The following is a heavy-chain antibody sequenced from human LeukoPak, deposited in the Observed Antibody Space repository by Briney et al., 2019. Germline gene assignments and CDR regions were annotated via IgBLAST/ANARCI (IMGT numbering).Heavy chain of an antibody. D-gene: IGHD3-22*01. J-gene: IGHJ5*02. CDR2: IYHSGKT. V-gene: IGHV4-59*08. CDR3: ARLGGDNYDESSGYYGT. Sequence: SETLSLTCTLSGGSISNLYWSRMRHPPGRGREWIGNIYHSGKTNSKSSLWSRVTMSVDTSKKRFSLLISSVTDANTAVYYCARLGGDNYDESSGYYGTWGQGILVTVSS. CDR1: GGSISNLY.